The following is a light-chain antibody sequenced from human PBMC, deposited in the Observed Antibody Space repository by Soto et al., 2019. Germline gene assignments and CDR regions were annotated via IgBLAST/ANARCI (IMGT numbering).Light chain of an antibody. CDR3: QQYYTTPLT. CDR1: QSVSIE. J-gene: IGKJ1*01. CDR2: GAS. Sequence: EIVMPQEPSTLSVSPAARIPLSCRASQSVSIEFAWYQQKPGQAPKLLIYGASTRATGIPARFSGSGSGTEFTLTISSLQPDDVAAYYCQQYYTTPLTFGQGTKVDI. V-gene: IGKV3-15*01.